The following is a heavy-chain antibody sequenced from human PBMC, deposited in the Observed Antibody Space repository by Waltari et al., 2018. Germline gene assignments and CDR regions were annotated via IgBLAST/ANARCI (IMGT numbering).Heavy chain of an antibody. J-gene: IGHJ3*02. CDR3: ARLSDTAFDI. D-gene: IGHD1-26*01. Sequence: QLQLQESGTGLVKPSETLSLTCTVSGASIMIDTSHWGWIRQPPGKGLEWIANIHYDGTTYYNPSLKSRVTISVDTFKNQFSLRLSSVTAADTALYYCARLSDTAFDIWGQGTMVTVSS. CDR1: GASIMIDTSH. V-gene: IGHV4-39*01. CDR2: IHYDGTT.